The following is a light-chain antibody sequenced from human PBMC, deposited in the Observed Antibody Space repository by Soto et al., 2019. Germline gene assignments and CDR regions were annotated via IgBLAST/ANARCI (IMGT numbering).Light chain of an antibody. CDR1: QSVSSY. J-gene: IGKJ2*01. CDR2: DGS. Sequence: EIVLTQSPATLSLSPGERATLSCRASQSVSSYLAWYHQKPGQAPRLLIFDGSNRATGIPARFSGSGSGTDSTLTISSLEPEDFAVYYCQQRSNWPYTFGQGTKLEI. CDR3: QQRSNWPYT. V-gene: IGKV3-11*01.